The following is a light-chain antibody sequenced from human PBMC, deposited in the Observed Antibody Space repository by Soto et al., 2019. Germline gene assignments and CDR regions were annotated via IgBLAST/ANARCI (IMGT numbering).Light chain of an antibody. V-gene: IGKV3D-11*02. CDR3: QQRRSWQVT. Sequence: ENVLTHSPATLSLSPGEATTLSCRASQSINTYLAWYQQKPGQAPRLLIYDASKRATGIPARFSGSGYGTNFNLTISSLETEDFAVYYCQQRRSWQVTFGQGTRLEIK. J-gene: IGKJ5*01. CDR2: DAS. CDR1: QSINTY.